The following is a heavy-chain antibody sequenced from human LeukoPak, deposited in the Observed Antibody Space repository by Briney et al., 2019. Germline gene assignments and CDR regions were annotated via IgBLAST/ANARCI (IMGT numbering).Heavy chain of an antibody. J-gene: IGHJ4*02. V-gene: IGHV1-2*02. D-gene: IGHD3-9*01. CDR3: ARGSGLRYFDWLSHHYYDY. CDR2: ISPNSGGT. CDR1: GYTFTGYY. Sequence: ASVKVSCKASGYTFTGYYMHWVRQAPGQGLEWMGWISPNSGGTNYAQKFQGRVTMTRDTSISTAYMELSRLRSDDTAVYYCARGSGLRYFDWLSHHYYDYWGQGTLVTVSS.